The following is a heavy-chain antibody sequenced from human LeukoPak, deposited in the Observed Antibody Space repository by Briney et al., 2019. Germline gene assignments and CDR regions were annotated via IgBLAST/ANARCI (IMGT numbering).Heavy chain of an antibody. D-gene: IGHD5-24*01. Sequence: GGSLRLSCAASGFTFISYAMSWVRQAPGKGLEWVSAISGSGGSTYYADSVKGRFTISRDNSKNMLYLEMNSLRAEDTAVYYCAKGGRWLQFGYWGQGTLVTVSS. J-gene: IGHJ4*02. CDR2: ISGSGGST. CDR3: AKGGRWLQFGY. V-gene: IGHV3-23*01. CDR1: GFTFISYA.